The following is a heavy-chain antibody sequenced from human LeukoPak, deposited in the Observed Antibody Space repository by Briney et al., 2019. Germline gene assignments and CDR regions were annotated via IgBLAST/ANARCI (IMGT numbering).Heavy chain of an antibody. CDR3: ARGLTGGLDS. D-gene: IGHD1-26*01. V-gene: IGHV3-13*01. J-gene: IGHJ5*01. CDR2: VGLAGET. Sequence: GGSLRLSCAASGFSFSRDDMHWVRQTTGKGLEWVAGVGLAGETFYADSVKGRFTISRDNAKKSVYLQMTSLSAGDTAVYYCARGLTGGLDSWGQGTLVTVSS. CDR1: GFSFSRDD.